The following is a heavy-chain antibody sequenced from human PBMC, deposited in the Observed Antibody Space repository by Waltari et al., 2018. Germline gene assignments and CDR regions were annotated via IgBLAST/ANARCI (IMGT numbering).Heavy chain of an antibody. J-gene: IGHJ4*02. Sequence: QVQLVESGGGVVQPGRSLRLSCAASGFTFSGHGMHWVRQAPGKGLEWVAVIWYDGSKTYYAEFVKGRFTISRDNSKNILYLQMDSLRADDTAIYYCAKYTLGLGYDLWGQGTLVTVSS. CDR1: GFTFSGHG. V-gene: IGHV3-33*06. CDR2: IWYDGSKT. CDR3: AKYTLGLGYDL. D-gene: IGHD3-16*01.